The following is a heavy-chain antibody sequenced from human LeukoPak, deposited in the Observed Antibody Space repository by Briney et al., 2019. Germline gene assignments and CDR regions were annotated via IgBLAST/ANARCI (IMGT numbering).Heavy chain of an antibody. Sequence: PSETLSLTCAVSGGSISSSKWWSWVRQPPGKGLEWIGEIYHSGSTSYNPSLKSRVTISVDTSKNQLSLKLSSVTAADTAVYYCARAVGLTQGGTFDYWGQGTLVTVSS. CDR1: GGSISSSKW. CDR2: IYHSGST. J-gene: IGHJ4*02. D-gene: IGHD1-1*01. V-gene: IGHV4-4*02. CDR3: ARAVGLTQGGTFDY.